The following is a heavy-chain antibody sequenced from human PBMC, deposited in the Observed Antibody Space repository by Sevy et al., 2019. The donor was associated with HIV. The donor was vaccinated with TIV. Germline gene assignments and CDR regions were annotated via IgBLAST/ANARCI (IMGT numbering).Heavy chain of an antibody. V-gene: IGHV3-23*01. CDR1: AFTFNSYV. Sequence: GGSLRLSCAVSAFTFNSYVMSWVRQAPGKGLEWVSTISASGGYTYYADSVKGRLTISRDISKNTVYLQMNSLRAEDTAIYYCAKETIRGYYWGQGTVVTVSS. J-gene: IGHJ4*02. D-gene: IGHD6-25*01. CDR2: ISASGGYT. CDR3: AKETIRGYY.